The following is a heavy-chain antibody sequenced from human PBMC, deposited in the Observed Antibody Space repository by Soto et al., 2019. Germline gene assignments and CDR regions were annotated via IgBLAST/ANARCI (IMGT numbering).Heavy chain of an antibody. CDR1: GGTFSSYA. Sequence: QVQLVQSGAEVKKPGSSVKVSCKASGGTFSSYAISWVRQAPGQGLEWMGWIIPVFGTGIYAQKFQGRVTITADKSTNTAYMELSSLRSEDTAVYFCARVGGTGGYTYGLDYWGQGNLVTVSS. CDR3: ARVGGTGGYTYGLDY. J-gene: IGHJ4*02. D-gene: IGHD5-18*01. CDR2: IIPVFGTG. V-gene: IGHV1-69*06.